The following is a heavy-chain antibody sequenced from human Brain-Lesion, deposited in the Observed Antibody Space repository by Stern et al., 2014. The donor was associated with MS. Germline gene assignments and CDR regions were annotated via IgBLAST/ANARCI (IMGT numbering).Heavy chain of an antibody. Sequence: QVQLVQSGPGLVKPSETLSLTCTVAGGSVSSTSYAWAWIRQPPGKGLGWIGTLYYSGNTYYSPSLKSRLTISLDTSQNQFSLQLRSVTAADTAVYYCAGEEDIRYCSGGSCTGNWFDPWGQGTLVTVSS. CDR2: LYYSGNT. J-gene: IGHJ5*02. D-gene: IGHD2-15*01. CDR1: GGSVSSTSYA. CDR3: AGEEDIRYCSGGSCTGNWFDP. V-gene: IGHV4-39*01.